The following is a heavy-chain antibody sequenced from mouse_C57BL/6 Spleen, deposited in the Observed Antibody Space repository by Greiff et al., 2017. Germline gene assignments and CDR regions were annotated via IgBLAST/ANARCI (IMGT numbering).Heavy chain of an antibody. J-gene: IGHJ3*01. Sequence: VQLQQSGAELVRPGASVTLSCKASGYTFTDYEMHWVKQTPVHGLEWIGAIDPETGGTAYNQKFKGKAILTADKSSSTAYMELRSLTSEDSAVYYCTSGSRGAWFAYWGQGTLVTVSA. CDR2: IDPETGGT. D-gene: IGHD1-1*01. CDR3: TSGSRGAWFAY. CDR1: GYTFTDYE. V-gene: IGHV1-15*01.